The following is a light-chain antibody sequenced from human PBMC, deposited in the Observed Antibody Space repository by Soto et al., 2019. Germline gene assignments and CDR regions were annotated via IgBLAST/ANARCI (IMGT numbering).Light chain of an antibody. CDR3: QQYHNWVT. V-gene: IGKV3-11*01. CDR2: DAS. CDR1: QSVSNY. J-gene: IGKJ4*01. Sequence: ESMLTQSPATLSLSPGERATLSCRASQSVSNYLAWYQQKPGQAPRLLIYDASNRATGIPARFSGSGSGTDFTLTISSLEPEDFAVYYCQQYHNWVTFGGGTKVDIK.